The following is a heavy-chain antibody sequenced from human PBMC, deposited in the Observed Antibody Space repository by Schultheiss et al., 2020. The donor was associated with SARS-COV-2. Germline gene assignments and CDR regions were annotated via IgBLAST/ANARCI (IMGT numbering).Heavy chain of an antibody. J-gene: IGHJ4*02. Sequence: GGSLRLSCVASGFTFRFHTMNWVRQAPGKGLEWVSVIYSGDNIYYADSVKGRFTISRDQSKNTLYLQMNSLRAEDTAMYYGARDDYGDYHGGGDYWGQGTVVTVSS. CDR3: ARDDYGDYHGGGDY. CDR2: IYSGDNI. D-gene: IGHD4-17*01. CDR1: GFTFRFHT. V-gene: IGHV3-66*01.